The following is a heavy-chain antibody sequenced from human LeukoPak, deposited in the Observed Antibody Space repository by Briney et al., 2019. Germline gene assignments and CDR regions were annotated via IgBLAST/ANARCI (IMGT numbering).Heavy chain of an antibody. V-gene: IGHV3-23*01. D-gene: IGHD3-22*01. Sequence: GGSLRLSCAASGFTFSNYAMSWVRQTPGKGLEWVSSISSSGASTYYADSVKGRFTISRDNSKNTLSLQMNSLGAEDTAVYYCAKDLSYYDSSGYYSERTYYYYYGMDVWGQGTTVTVSS. J-gene: IGHJ6*02. CDR2: ISSSGAST. CDR1: GFTFSNYA. CDR3: AKDLSYYDSSGYYSERTYYYYYGMDV.